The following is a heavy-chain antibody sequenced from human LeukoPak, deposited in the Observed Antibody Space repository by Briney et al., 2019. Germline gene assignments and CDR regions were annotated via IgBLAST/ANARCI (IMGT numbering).Heavy chain of an antibody. D-gene: IGHD5-12*01. CDR2: IYHSGST. CDR1: GGSISSSNW. J-gene: IGHJ4*02. Sequence: PSETLSLTCAVSGGSISSSNWWSWVRQPPGKGLEWIGEIYHSGSTNYNPSLKSRVTISVDKSKNQFSLKLSSVTAADTAVYYCAGLYSGYDGSYFDYWGQGTLVTVSS. CDR3: AGLYSGYDGSYFDY. V-gene: IGHV4-4*02.